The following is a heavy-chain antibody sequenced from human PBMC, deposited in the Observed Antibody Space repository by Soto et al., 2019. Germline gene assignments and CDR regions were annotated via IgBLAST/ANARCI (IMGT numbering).Heavy chain of an antibody. Sequence: SLKVSCKTSGYTFSSYAISCVRHTNGQGLEWMGGIIPIFGTANYAQKFQGRVTITADESTSTAYMELSSLRSEDTAVYYCASRYYYDSSGYYYVPKYWGQGTLVTVSS. D-gene: IGHD3-22*01. V-gene: IGHV1-69*13. CDR1: GYTFSSYA. CDR2: IIPIFGTA. CDR3: ASRYYYDSSGYYYVPKY. J-gene: IGHJ4*02.